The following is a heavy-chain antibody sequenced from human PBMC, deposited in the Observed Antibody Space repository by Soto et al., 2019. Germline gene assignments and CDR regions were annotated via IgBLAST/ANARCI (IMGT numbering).Heavy chain of an antibody. V-gene: IGHV1-69*13. CDR2: IIPIFGTA. Sequence: GASVKVSCKASGGTFSSYAISWVRQAPGQGLEWMGGIIPIFGTANYAQKFQGRVTITADESTSTAYMELSSLRSEDTAVYYCARPSGPYGSSSWNWFDPWGQGTLVTVSS. J-gene: IGHJ5*02. CDR3: ARPSGPYGSSSWNWFDP. CDR1: GGTFSSYA. D-gene: IGHD6-6*01.